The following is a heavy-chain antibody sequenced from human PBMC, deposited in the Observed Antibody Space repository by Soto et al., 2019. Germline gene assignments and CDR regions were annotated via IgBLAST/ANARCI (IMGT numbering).Heavy chain of an antibody. D-gene: IGHD6-13*01. V-gene: IGHV3-20*01. CDR3: ARVKQQLVLDYYYYYMDV. CDR2: INWNGGST. Sequence: GGSLRLSCAASGFTFDDYGMSWVRQAPGKGLEWVSGINWNGGSTGYADSVKDRFTISRDNAKNSLYLQMNSLRAEDTALYHCARVKQQLVLDYYYYYMDVWGKGTTVTVSS. CDR1: GFTFDDYG. J-gene: IGHJ6*03.